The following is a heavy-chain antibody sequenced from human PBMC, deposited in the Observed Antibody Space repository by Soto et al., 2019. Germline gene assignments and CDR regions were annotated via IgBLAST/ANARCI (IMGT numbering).Heavy chain of an antibody. V-gene: IGHV1-69*01. D-gene: IGHD4-17*01. CDR3: SISNSYGRGDF. CDR2: IIPVFGTT. Sequence: QVQLVQSGAEVKKPGSSVRVSCKASGGTLNSYTISWVRQAPGQGLEWMGGIIPVFGTTDYAQKFQGRVTMTAGQSTGTAYLDLCSLRSEDTAIYYCSISNSYGRGDFWGQGTLVTVSS. J-gene: IGHJ4*02. CDR1: GGTLNSYT.